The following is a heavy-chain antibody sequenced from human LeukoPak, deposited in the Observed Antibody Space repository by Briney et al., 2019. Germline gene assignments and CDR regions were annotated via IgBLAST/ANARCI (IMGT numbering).Heavy chain of an antibody. Sequence: PGGSLRLSCAASGVIFSSYWMHWVRQVPGKRLWWVSRISGDVSSTTSADSVKGGFTISRDNAKNTLYLQMSSLRAEDTAVYYCVRDRETTVTTLDFWGQGTVVTVSS. D-gene: IGHD4-11*01. J-gene: IGHJ4*02. V-gene: IGHV3-74*03. CDR2: ISGDVSST. CDR3: VRDRETTVTTLDF. CDR1: GVIFSSYW.